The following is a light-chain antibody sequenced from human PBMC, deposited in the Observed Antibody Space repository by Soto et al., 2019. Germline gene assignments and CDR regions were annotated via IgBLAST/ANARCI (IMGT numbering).Light chain of an antibody. Sequence: EIVLTQSPATLSLSPGERATLSCRASQSVSSYLAWYQQKPGQAPRLLIYDASNRATGIPARFSGSGSGTDFTLTISSLEPEDFAVYYCQQLDTSPRTFGPGTKVDIK. CDR2: DAS. V-gene: IGKV3-11*01. CDR1: QSVSSY. CDR3: QQLDTSPRT. J-gene: IGKJ3*01.